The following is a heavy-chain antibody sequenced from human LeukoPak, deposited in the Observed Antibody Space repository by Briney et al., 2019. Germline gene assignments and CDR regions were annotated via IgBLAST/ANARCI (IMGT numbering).Heavy chain of an antibody. CDR2: IYSGGST. D-gene: IGHD6-13*01. Sequence: GRSLRLSCEASGFTFNTYSMNWARQAPGKGLEWVSVIYSGGSTYYADSVKGRFTISRDNSKNTLYLQMNSLRAEDTAVYYCARVENPAAAALAYWGQGTLVTVSS. CDR1: GFTFNTYS. CDR3: ARVENPAAAALAY. J-gene: IGHJ4*02. V-gene: IGHV3-66*01.